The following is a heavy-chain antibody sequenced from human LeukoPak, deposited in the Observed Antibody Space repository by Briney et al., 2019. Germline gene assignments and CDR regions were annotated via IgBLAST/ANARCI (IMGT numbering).Heavy chain of an antibody. J-gene: IGHJ3*02. Sequence: SETLSLTCTVSGGSISSSSYYWGWIRQPPGTGLEWIGSIYYSGSTYYNPSLKSRVTISVDTSKNQFSLKLSSVTAADTAVYYCARRRWWDYDSSGYDAFDIWGQGTMVTVSS. V-gene: IGHV4-39*07. CDR1: GGSISSSSYY. CDR2: IYYSGST. CDR3: ARRRWWDYDSSGYDAFDI. D-gene: IGHD3-22*01.